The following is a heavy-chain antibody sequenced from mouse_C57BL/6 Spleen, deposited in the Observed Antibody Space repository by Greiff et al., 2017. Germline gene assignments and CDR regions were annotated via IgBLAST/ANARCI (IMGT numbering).Heavy chain of an antibody. Sequence: VQLQQPGAELVKPGASVKLSCKASGYTFTSYWMHWVKQRPGRGLEWIGRIDPTSGGTKYNEKFKSKATLTVDTPSSTAYMQLSSLTAEYSAVNYCARNYVPYYFDYWGQGTTLTVSS. V-gene: IGHV1-72*01. CDR1: GYTFTSYW. CDR2: IDPTSGGT. J-gene: IGHJ2*01. D-gene: IGHD1-1*02. CDR3: ARNYVPYYFDY.